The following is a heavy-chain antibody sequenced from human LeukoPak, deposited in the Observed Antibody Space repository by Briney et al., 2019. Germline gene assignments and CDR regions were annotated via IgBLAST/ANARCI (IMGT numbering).Heavy chain of an antibody. Sequence: PSETLSLTCTVSGGSISSYYWSWIRQPPGKGLEWIGYIYYSGSTNYNPSLKSRVTISVDTSKNQFSLKLSSVTAADTAVYYCARFPRGFYYDSSGYHYYYMDVWAKGPRSPSP. J-gene: IGHJ6*03. V-gene: IGHV4-59*01. D-gene: IGHD3-22*01. CDR2: IYYSGST. CDR3: ARFPRGFYYDSSGYHYYYMDV. CDR1: GGSISSYY.